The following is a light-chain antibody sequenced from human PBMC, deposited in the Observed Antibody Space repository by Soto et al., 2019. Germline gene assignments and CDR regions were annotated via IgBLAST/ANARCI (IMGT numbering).Light chain of an antibody. Sequence: QSALTQPASVSGSPGQSITISCTGTRSDVAAYNFVYWYQQHPGEVPKLMIYEVIKRPAGISDRFSGSKSGNTASLTISGLQAEDEADYYCSAYTHSNTVIFGGGTKVTVL. CDR3: SAYTHSNTVI. CDR1: RSDVAAYNF. CDR2: EVI. J-gene: IGLJ2*01. V-gene: IGLV2-14*03.